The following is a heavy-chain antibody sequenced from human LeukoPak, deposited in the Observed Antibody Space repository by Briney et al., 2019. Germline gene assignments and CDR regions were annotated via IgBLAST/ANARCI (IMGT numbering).Heavy chain of an antibody. V-gene: IGHV4-39*02. CDR1: GGSISSSSYY. CDR3: ARDPRTVAYYFDF. CDR2: IYYSGST. J-gene: IGHJ4*02. D-gene: IGHD3/OR15-3a*01. Sequence: SETLSLTCTVSGGSISSSSYYWGWTRQPPGKGLEWIGSIYYSGSTYYNPSLTSRVTISVDTSKNQFSLKLSSVTAADTAVYYCARDPRTVAYYFDFWGQGRLVTVSS.